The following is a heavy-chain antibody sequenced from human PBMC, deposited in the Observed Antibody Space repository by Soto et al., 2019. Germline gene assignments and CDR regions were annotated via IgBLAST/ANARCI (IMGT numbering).Heavy chain of an antibody. Sequence: PSETLSLTCTVSGGSISSYYWSWIRQPPGKGLEWIGYIYYSGSTNYNPSLKSRVTISVDTSKNQFSLKLSSVTAADTAVYYCARFLPGLPGYYFDYWGQGTLVTVSS. CDR2: IYYSGST. V-gene: IGHV4-59*01. CDR1: GGSISSYY. CDR3: ARFLPGLPGYYFDY. D-gene: IGHD2-2*01. J-gene: IGHJ4*02.